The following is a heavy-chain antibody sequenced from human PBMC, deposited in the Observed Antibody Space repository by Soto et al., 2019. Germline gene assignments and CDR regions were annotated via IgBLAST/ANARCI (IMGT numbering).Heavy chain of an antibody. V-gene: IGHV4-59*08. J-gene: IGHJ6*03. Sequence: SETLSLTCTVSGGSISSYYWSWIRQPPGKGLEWIGYIYYSGSTNYNPSLKSRVTISVDTSKNQFSLKLSSVTAADTAVYYCARQGDSRYYYYYMDVWGKGATVTVSS. D-gene: IGHD3-3*01. CDR3: ARQGDSRYYYYYMDV. CDR1: GGSISSYY. CDR2: IYYSGST.